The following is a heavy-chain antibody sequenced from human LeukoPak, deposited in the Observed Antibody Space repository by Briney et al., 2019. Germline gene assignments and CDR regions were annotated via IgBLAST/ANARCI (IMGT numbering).Heavy chain of an antibody. CDR3: ARGSYPPDYYYYGMDV. J-gene: IGHJ6*02. Sequence: ASVKVSCKDSGGTFSSYAISWVRQAPGQGLEWMGRIIPILGIANYAQKFQGRVTITADKSTSTDYMELSSLRSEDTAVYYCARGSYPPDYYYYGMDVWGQGTTVTVSS. CDR2: IIPILGIA. V-gene: IGHV1-69*04. CDR1: GGTFSSYA.